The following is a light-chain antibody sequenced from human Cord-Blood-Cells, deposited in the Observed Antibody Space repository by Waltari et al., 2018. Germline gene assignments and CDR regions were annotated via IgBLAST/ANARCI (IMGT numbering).Light chain of an antibody. Sequence: QSALTQPAPVSVSPGQSVTTSCTGTSSDVGGHNYFSWYQEHPVKAPKLMIYDVSNRPSGVSNRFSGSKSGKTASLTISGLQAEDETDYYCSSYTSSSTWVFGGGTKLTVL. CDR3: SSYTSSSTWV. CDR1: SSDVGGHNY. V-gene: IGLV2-14*03. J-gene: IGLJ3*02. CDR2: DVS.